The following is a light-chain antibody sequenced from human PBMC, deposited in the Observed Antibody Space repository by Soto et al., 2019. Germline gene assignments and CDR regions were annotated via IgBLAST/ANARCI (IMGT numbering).Light chain of an antibody. J-gene: IGLJ3*02. Sequence: QAVVTQPPSASGTPGQRVTISCYGSNSNIGSDTVYWYQQLPGTAPKLLIYSNSQRPSGVPDRFSGSKSGTSASLAISGLQSEDEADYYCAAWDDSLNGWVFGGGTKVTVL. CDR2: SNS. CDR1: NSNIGSDT. CDR3: AAWDDSLNGWV. V-gene: IGLV1-44*01.